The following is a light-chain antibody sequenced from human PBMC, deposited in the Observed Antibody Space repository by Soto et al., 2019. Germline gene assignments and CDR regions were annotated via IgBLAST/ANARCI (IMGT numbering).Light chain of an antibody. Sequence: DIQMPQSPSSLSASVGDRITITCRPSQSIASFLNWYQQKPGKAPRLLIYSATNLYSGVPSRFSGSDAVTDFTLTISSLQPEDFATYFCQQSYSIPHTFGRGTKVDIK. CDR3: QQSYSIPHT. V-gene: IGKV1-39*01. J-gene: IGKJ2*01. CDR1: QSIASF. CDR2: SAT.